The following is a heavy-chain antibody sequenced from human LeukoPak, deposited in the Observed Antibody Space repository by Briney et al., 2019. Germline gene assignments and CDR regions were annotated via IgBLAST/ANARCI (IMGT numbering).Heavy chain of an antibody. J-gene: IGHJ3*02. CDR2: ISSSSSSI. V-gene: IGHV3-21*01. D-gene: IGHD5-12*01. CDR3: ARDGRATQGAFDI. Sequence: GGSLRLSCAASGFTFSIYSMNWVRQAPGKGLEWVSSISSSSSSIYDADPVKGRFTISRDNAKNSLYLQMNSLRAEDTAVYYCARDGRATQGAFDIWGQGTMVTVSS. CDR1: GFTFSIYS.